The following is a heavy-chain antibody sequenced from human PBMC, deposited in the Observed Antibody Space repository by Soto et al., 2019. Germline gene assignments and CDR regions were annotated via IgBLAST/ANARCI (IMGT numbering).Heavy chain of an antibody. V-gene: IGHV3-48*03. Sequence: GGSLRLSCAASGFTFSSYHMNWVRQAPGKGLEWVSYIHSGGTTIYYADSVKGRFTISRDNARNSLYLEMNSLRAEDTATYYCARDGSTVTANYLSAMDVWGQGTTVNVSS. CDR1: GFTFSSYH. D-gene: IGHD4-17*01. CDR3: ARDGSTVTANYLSAMDV. CDR2: IHSGGTTI. J-gene: IGHJ6*02.